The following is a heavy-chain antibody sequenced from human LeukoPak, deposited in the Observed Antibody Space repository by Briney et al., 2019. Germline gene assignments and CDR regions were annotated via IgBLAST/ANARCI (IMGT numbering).Heavy chain of an antibody. CDR3: ARPHHCSGGSCYSKDYNWFDP. J-gene: IGHJ5*02. D-gene: IGHD2-15*01. Sequence: APVKVSCKASGYTLTGYYMHWVRQAPGQGLEWMGWINPNSGGTNYAQKFQGRVTMTRDTSISTAYMELSRLRSDDTAVYYCARPHHCSGGSCYSKDYNWFDPWGQGTLVTVSS. CDR1: GYTLTGYY. V-gene: IGHV1-2*02. CDR2: INPNSGGT.